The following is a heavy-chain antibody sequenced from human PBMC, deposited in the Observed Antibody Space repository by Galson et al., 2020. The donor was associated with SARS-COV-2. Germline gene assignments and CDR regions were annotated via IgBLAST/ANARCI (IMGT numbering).Heavy chain of an antibody. D-gene: IGHD3-9*01. CDR1: GGSISSSSNY. V-gene: IGHV4-39*01. CDR2: IYYSESN. CDR3: ARQILTGYYSFYYFDY. Sequence: SETLSLTCTVSGGSISSSSNYWGWIRQPPGERPEWIGSIYYSESNYYNPSLTSRVTMSVDTSKNQFSLKLSSVTAADTAVYYCARQILTGYYSFYYFDYWGQGTLVTVSS. J-gene: IGHJ4*02.